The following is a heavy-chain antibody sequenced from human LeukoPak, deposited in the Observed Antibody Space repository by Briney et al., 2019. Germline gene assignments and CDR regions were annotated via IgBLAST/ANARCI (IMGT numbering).Heavy chain of an antibody. CDR1: GGSFSGYY. CDR3: ARGSSSSWYDY. Sequence: SETLSLTCAVYGGSFSGYYWSWIRQPPEKGLEWIGEINHSGSTNYNPSLKSRVTISVDTSKNQFSLKLSSVTAADTAVYYCARGSSSSWYDYWGQGTLVTVSS. CDR2: INHSGST. J-gene: IGHJ4*02. D-gene: IGHD6-13*01. V-gene: IGHV4-34*01.